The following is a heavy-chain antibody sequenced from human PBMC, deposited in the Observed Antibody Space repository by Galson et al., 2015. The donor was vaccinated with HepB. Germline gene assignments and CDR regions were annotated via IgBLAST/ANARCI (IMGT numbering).Heavy chain of an antibody. CDR3: ARGVGNYYDSSGYYHDY. Sequence: SVKVSCKASGYTFTGYYMHWVRQAPGQGLEWMGWINPNSGGTNYAQKFQGRVTMTRDTSISTAYMELSRLRSDDTAVYYCARGVGNYYDSSGYYHDYWGQGTLVTVSS. D-gene: IGHD3-22*01. V-gene: IGHV1-2*02. CDR1: GYTFTGYY. CDR2: INPNSGGT. J-gene: IGHJ4*02.